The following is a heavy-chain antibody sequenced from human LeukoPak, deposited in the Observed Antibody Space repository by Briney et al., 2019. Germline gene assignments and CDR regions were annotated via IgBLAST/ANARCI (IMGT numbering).Heavy chain of an antibody. D-gene: IGHD2-2*01. Sequence: GGSLRLSCAASGFTFSSHWMTWVRQAPGKGLERVANINQDGSERYYVDSVKGRFTISRDNAKNSLYLQMNSLRAEDTAVYYCARVVVPAAIYYFDYWGQGTLVTVSS. CDR2: INQDGSER. CDR1: GFTFSSHW. J-gene: IGHJ4*02. V-gene: IGHV3-7*04. CDR3: ARVVVPAAIYYFDY.